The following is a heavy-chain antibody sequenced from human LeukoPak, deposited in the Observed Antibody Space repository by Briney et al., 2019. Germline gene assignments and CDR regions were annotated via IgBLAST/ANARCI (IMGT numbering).Heavy chain of an antibody. V-gene: IGHV1-18*01. D-gene: IGHD3-22*01. CDR3: ARDYTYYYDSSGYYPSFDY. J-gene: IGHJ4*02. CDR1: GYTFTSYG. CDR2: ISAYNGNT. Sequence: ASVKVSCKASGYTFTSYGISWVRQAPGQGLEWMGWISAYNGNTNYAQKLQGRVTMTTDTSTSTAYMELRSLRSDDTAVYYCARDYTYYYDSSGYYPSFDYWGQGTLVTVSS.